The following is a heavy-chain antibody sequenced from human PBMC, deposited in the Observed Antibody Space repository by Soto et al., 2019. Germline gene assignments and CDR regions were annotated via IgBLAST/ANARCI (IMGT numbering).Heavy chain of an antibody. CDR1: GYNLTSYR. V-gene: IGHV1-18*01. CDR2: ISPHNGNI. D-gene: IGHD3-3*01. Sequence: QVQLVQSGAEVKKPGASVKVSCKASGYNLTSYRINWVRQAPGQGLEWMGWISPHNGNINYAQTLQGRLTMTTDTSTSTAYMELRSLRSDDTAVYYCARDSLRFLDSFDYWGQGTLVTVSS. J-gene: IGHJ4*02. CDR3: ARDSLRFLDSFDY.